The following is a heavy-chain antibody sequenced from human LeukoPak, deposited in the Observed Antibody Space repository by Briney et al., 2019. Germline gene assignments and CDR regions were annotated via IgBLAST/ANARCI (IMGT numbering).Heavy chain of an antibody. CDR2: LYYGGIT. D-gene: IGHD3-10*01. V-gene: IGHV4-39*07. J-gene: IGHJ4*02. Sequence: SETLSLTCTVSGGSISSSSYYWGWIRQPPGKGLEWIGSLYYGGITYYNPSLKSRVTISVDTSKNQFSLKLSSVTAADTAVYYCARDSSGSKGGFDYWGQGTLVTVSS. CDR1: GGSISSSSYY. CDR3: ARDSSGSKGGFDY.